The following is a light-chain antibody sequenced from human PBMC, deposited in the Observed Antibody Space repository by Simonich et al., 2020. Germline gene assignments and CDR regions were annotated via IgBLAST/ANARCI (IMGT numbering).Light chain of an antibody. J-gene: IGLJ2*01. V-gene: IGLV2-14*02. CDR1: SSDVGSYNP. Sequence: QSALTQPASVSGSPGQSITISCTGTSSDVGSYNPVSWYQQHPGKAPKLMIYEGSKRPSGVSNRFSGSKSGNTASLTISGLQAEDEADYYCSSYTSSSTHVVFGGGTKLTVL. CDR2: EGS. CDR3: SSYTSSSTHVV.